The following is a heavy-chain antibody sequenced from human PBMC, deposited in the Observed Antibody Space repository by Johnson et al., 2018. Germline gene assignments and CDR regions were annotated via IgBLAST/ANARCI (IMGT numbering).Heavy chain of an antibody. V-gene: IGHV3-9*01. CDR3: AKDDSSSFYGMDV. Sequence: VQLVESGGGLVQPGRSLRLSCAASGFTFDDYAMHWVRQAPGKGLEWVSGISWNSGSIGYADSVKGRFTISRDNAKNSLYLQMNSLRPEDTALYYLAKDDSSSFYGMDVWGQGTTVTVSS. CDR2: ISWNSGSI. D-gene: IGHD6-6*01. J-gene: IGHJ6*02. CDR1: GFTFDDYA.